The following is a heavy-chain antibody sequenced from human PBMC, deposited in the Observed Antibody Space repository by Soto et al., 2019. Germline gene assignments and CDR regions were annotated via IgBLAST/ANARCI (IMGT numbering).Heavy chain of an antibody. CDR2: ILNTGDT. Sequence: SETLSLTCSVSGDSIRNYYWSWIRQPPGKGLEWIGYILNTGDTNSNPSLKSRVTISLDTSKNQFSLKLTSVTASDTAICYCARGVASSSRTSLIFWGQESWSPSPQ. CDR1: GDSIRNYY. CDR3: ARGVASSSRTSLIF. D-gene: IGHD6-13*01. V-gene: IGHV4-59*01. J-gene: IGHJ4*01.